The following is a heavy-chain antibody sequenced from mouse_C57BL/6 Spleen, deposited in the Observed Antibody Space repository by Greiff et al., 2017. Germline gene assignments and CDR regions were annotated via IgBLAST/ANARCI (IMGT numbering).Heavy chain of an antibody. CDR1: GYSFTGYF. CDR2: INPYNGDT. J-gene: IGHJ2*01. D-gene: IGHD2-5*01. CDR3: ARCGMDYSNPYYVDY. V-gene: IGHV1-20*01. Sequence: EVQLQESGPELVKPGVSVKISCKASGYSFTGYFMNWVMQSHGKSLEWIGRINPYNGDTFYNQKFKGKATLTVDKSSSTAHMELRSLTSEDSAVYYCARCGMDYSNPYYVDYWGQGTTLTVSS.